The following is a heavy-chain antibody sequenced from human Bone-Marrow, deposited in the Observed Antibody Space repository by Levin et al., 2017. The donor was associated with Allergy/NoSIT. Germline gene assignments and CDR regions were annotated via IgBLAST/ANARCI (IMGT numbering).Heavy chain of an antibody. CDR2: IRSKAYGGTT. V-gene: IGHV3-49*03. Sequence: GESLKISCTASGFTFGDYAMSWFRQAPGKGLEWVGFIRSKAYGGTTEYAASVKGRFTISRDDSENIAYLQMNSLKTEDTAVYYCTREGGHYGSGSYVSDYWGQGTLVTVSS. CDR3: TREGGHYGSGSYVSDY. D-gene: IGHD3-10*01. J-gene: IGHJ4*02. CDR1: GFTFGDYA.